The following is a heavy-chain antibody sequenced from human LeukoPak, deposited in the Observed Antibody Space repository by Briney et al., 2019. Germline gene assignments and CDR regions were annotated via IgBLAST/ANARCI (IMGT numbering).Heavy chain of an antibody. CDR3: ARAITMVRGVTSGY. D-gene: IGHD3-10*01. J-gene: IGHJ4*02. Sequence: ASVTVSFTASGYTFTSYGISWVRQAPGQGLEWMGWISAYNGNTNYAQKLQGRVTMTTDTSTSTAYLELRSLRSDDTAVYYCARAITMVRGVTSGYWGQGTLVTVSS. CDR2: ISAYNGNT. CDR1: GYTFTSYG. V-gene: IGHV1-18*01.